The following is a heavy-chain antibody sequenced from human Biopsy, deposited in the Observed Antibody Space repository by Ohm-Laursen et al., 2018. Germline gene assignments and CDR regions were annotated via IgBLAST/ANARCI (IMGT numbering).Heavy chain of an antibody. V-gene: IGHV4-59*12. D-gene: IGHD5-24*01. Sequence: SETLSLTCSLSGDSITRSYWSWIRQPPGKALEWIGYIYFTGRTSYNPSLKSRVTMSVNTSKKQFSLRLSSVTAADTAVYYCASAGYNPDWNFDLWDRGTRVTVSS. CDR2: IYFTGRT. CDR1: GDSITRSY. J-gene: IGHJ2*01. CDR3: ASAGYNPDWNFDL.